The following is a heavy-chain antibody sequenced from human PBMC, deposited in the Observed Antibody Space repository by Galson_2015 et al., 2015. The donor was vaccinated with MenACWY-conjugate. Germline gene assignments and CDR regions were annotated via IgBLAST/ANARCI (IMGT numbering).Heavy chain of an antibody. V-gene: IGHV3-15*01. D-gene: IGHD1-26*01. CDR1: GFTFSNAW. CDR3: TTVREGAIYYFDY. J-gene: IGHJ4*02. CDR2: IKSTTDGGTT. Sequence: SLRLSCAVSGFTFSNAWLSWVRQAPGTGLEWVGRIKSTTDGGTTDYAAPVKGRFTISRDDSKNTLYLQMNSLKTEDTAVYYCTTVREGAIYYFDYWGQGTLVTVSS.